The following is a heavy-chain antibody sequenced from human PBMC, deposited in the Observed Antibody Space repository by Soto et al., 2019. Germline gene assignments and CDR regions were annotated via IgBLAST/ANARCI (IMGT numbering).Heavy chain of an antibody. CDR3: ARVRQGAWYSDL. J-gene: IGHJ2*01. CDR2: VKTDGSII. Sequence: EVQLVESGGALVQPGGSLRLSCVASGFSFSDYWMHWVSQAPGKGLVWVSRVKTDGSIITYADSVKGRFTISRDNAKNTLYLQMNTLRAEDMAVYYCARVRQGAWYSDLWGRGTLVTVSS. V-gene: IGHV3-74*01. D-gene: IGHD3-16*01. CDR1: GFSFSDYW.